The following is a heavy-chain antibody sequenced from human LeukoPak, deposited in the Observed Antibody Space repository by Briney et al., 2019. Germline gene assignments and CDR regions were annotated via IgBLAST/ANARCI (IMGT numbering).Heavy chain of an antibody. Sequence: GGSLRLSCAASGFTFSTYWMHWVRQAPGKGLVWVSPTNSGGTTTNYADSVKGRFTISRDNAKNTLYLQMNSLRGEDTAVYYCATSNWFHPWGQGTLVPVSS. CDR1: GFTFSTYW. D-gene: IGHD2-2*01. V-gene: IGHV3-74*01. J-gene: IGHJ5*02. CDR2: TNSGGTTT. CDR3: ATSNWFHP.